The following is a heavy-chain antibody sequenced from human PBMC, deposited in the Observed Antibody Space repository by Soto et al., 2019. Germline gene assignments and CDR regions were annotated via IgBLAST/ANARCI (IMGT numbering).Heavy chain of an antibody. CDR2: VYNTGST. Sequence: QVQLQESGPGLVKPSETLSLTCTVSGGSISSYYWSWIRQPPGKGLECIGYVYNTGSTNYNPSLKSRVPISVDTSKNQFSLKLTSLTAAHTAVYYCARRTPGDYGDYYFDYWGQGSLVTVSS. CDR3: ARRTPGDYGDYYFDY. J-gene: IGHJ4*02. CDR1: GGSISSYY. D-gene: IGHD4-17*01. V-gene: IGHV4-59*01.